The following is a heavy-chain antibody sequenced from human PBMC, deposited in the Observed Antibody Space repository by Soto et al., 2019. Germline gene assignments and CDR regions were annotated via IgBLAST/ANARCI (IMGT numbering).Heavy chain of an antibody. V-gene: IGHV1-3*01. CDR1: GYTFTSYA. CDR3: ARDIYHGDYYYYYMDV. J-gene: IGHJ6*03. D-gene: IGHD4-17*01. Sequence: ASVKVSCKASGYTFTSYAMHWVRQAPGQRLEWMGWINAGNGNTKYSQKFQGRVTITRDTSASTAYMELSSLRSEDTAVYYCARDIYHGDYYYYYMDVWGKGTTVTVSS. CDR2: INAGNGNT.